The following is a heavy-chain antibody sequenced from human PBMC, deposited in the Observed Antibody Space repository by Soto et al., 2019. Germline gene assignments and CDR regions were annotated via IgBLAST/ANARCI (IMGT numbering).Heavy chain of an antibody. CDR3: ATGRISSFY. CDR2: INHNGTTT. CDR1: GFSFSDYS. Sequence: GGSLRLSCAASGFSFSDYSMNWVRQAPGKGLEWVAIINHNGTTTDYVDSVKGRFTISRDNAKNSLDLQTSGLRAEDTAVYYCATGRISSFYWGQGTPVTVSS. J-gene: IGHJ4*02. V-gene: IGHV3-7*01. D-gene: IGHD6-6*01.